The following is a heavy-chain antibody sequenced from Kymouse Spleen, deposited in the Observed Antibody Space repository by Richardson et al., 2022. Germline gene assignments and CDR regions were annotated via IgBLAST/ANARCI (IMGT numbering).Heavy chain of an antibody. V-gene: IGHV3-33*01. D-gene: IGHD1-7*01. Sequence: VQLVESGGGVVQPGRSLRLSCAASGFTFSSYGMHWVRQAPGKGLEWVAVIWYDGSNKYYADSVKGRFTISRDNSKNTLYLQMNSLRAEDTAVYYCASLTGTSFDYWGQGTLVTVSS. CDR1: GFTFSSYG. CDR2: IWYDGSNK. J-gene: IGHJ4*02. CDR3: ASLTGTSFDY.